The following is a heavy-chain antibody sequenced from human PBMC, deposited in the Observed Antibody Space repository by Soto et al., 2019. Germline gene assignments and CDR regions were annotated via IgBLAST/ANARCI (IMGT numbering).Heavy chain of an antibody. CDR3: AKTASMTIRDGFDH. CDR1: GFTFSSYA. CDR2: ISGSGSNP. Sequence: EVQVLESGGGLVQPGGSLRLSCAASGFTFSSYAMSWVRQAPGQGLEWVSAISGSGSNPYYADFVKGRFTISRDNYKNTLYLQMNSLRAEDTALYYCAKTASMTIRDGFDHWGQGTLVTVSS. D-gene: IGHD4-17*01. J-gene: IGHJ4*02. V-gene: IGHV3-23*01.